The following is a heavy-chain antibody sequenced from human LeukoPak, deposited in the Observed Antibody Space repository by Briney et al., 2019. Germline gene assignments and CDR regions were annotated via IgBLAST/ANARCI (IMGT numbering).Heavy chain of an antibody. CDR2: ISGSGGST. J-gene: IGHJ3*02. V-gene: IGHV3-23*01. D-gene: IGHD2-2*02. CDR3: ARDRGMVNQLLYPDAFDI. CDR1: GFTFSSYA. Sequence: PGGSLRLSCAASGFTFSSYAMSWVRQAPGKGLEWVSAISGSGGSTYYADSVEGRFTISRDNSKNTLYLQMNSLRAEDTAVYYCARDRGMVNQLLYPDAFDIWGQGTMVTVSS.